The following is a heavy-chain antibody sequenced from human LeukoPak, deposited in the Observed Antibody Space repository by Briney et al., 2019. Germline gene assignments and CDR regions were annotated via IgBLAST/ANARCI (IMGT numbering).Heavy chain of an antibody. CDR1: GGSISSGDYY. Sequence: PSETLSLTCTVSGGSISSGDYYWSWIRQPPGKGLEWIGYIYYSGSTYYNPSLKSRVTISVDTSKNQFSLKLSSVTAADTAVYYCAREVGYDSSGPSWGQGTLVTVSS. CDR2: IYYSGST. D-gene: IGHD3-22*01. J-gene: IGHJ5*02. V-gene: IGHV4-30-4*01. CDR3: AREVGYDSSGPS.